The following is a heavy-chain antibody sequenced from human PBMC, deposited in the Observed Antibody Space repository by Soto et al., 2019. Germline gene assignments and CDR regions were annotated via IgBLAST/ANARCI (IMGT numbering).Heavy chain of an antibody. CDR2: MNPNSGNT. V-gene: IGHV1-8*01. CDR3: AREVVGWFHH. Sequence: QVQLVQSGAEVKKPGASVKVSCKASGYTFTSYDINWVRQATGQGLEWMGWMNPNSGNTGYAQKYKGRVTMTRKTSISTAYMEIRSMRSEDTAEYYCAREVVGWFHHWGQRTMVSVSS. D-gene: IGHD2-15*01. J-gene: IGHJ5*02. CDR1: GYTFTSYD.